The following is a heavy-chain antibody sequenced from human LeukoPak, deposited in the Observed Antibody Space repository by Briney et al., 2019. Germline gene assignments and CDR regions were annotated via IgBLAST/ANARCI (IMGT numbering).Heavy chain of an antibody. D-gene: IGHD5-24*01. J-gene: IGHJ3*02. CDR3: ARVRDGYNDAYDI. CDR1: GYSFTGHY. CDR2: IGGST. V-gene: IGHV1-46*01. Sequence: ASVKVSCKASGYSFTGHYIHWVRQAPGQGLEWMGIIGGSTNYAQKFQGRVTMTRDTSTSTVYMELSSLRSEDTAVYYCARVRDGYNDAYDIWGQGTMVTVHS.